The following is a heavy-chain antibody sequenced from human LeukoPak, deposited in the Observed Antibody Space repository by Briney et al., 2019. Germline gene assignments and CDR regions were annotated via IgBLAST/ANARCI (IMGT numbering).Heavy chain of an antibody. CDR1: GSMFRNYW. J-gene: IGHJ5*02. D-gene: IGHD3-10*01. Sequence: GGSLRLSCVVSGSMFRNYWVSWLRQAPGKGPEWVANINQDGTKIFEVDFMKGRFTLSRDNAKSSLYLQMNSLRPEDSAVYYCAREGDDNWFDPWGQGTLVTVSS. V-gene: IGHV3-7*03. CDR3: AREGDDNWFDP. CDR2: INQDGTKI.